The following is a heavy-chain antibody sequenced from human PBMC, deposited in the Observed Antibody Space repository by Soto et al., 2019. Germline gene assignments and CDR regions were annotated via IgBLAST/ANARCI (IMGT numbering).Heavy chain of an antibody. CDR2: IWYDGSNK. V-gene: IGHV3-33*01. CDR3: ARRYSSGGEYYFDF. J-gene: IGHJ4*02. D-gene: IGHD6-19*01. Sequence: QVQLVESGGGVVQPGRSLRLSCAASGFTFSNYGMHWVRRAPGKGLEWVAVIWYDGSNKYYADSVKGRFTISRNNSENPVYLQMNSLRAEATAVYYCARRYSSGGEYYFDFWGQGTLVTVSS. CDR1: GFTFSNYG.